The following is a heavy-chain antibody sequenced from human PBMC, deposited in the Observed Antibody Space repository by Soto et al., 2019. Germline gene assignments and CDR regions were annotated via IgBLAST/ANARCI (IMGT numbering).Heavy chain of an antibody. Sequence: PGGSLRLSCSASGFSFSSYAMGWVRQAPGKGLEWVSTISASGVSTYHADSIQGRFTVSRDNSKNTLYLQMNSLRAEDTAVYYCARDSDFWSGYYNYYYYGMDVWGQGTTVTVSS. D-gene: IGHD3-3*01. CDR2: ISASGVST. CDR3: ARDSDFWSGYYNYYYYGMDV. V-gene: IGHV3-23*01. CDR1: GFSFSSYA. J-gene: IGHJ6*02.